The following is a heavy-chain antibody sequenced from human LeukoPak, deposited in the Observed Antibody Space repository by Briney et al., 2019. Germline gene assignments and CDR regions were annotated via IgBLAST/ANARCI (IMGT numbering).Heavy chain of an antibody. CDR1: GYTFTGYY. D-gene: IGHD3-3*01. Sequence: ASVKVSCKASGYTFTGYYMHWVRQAPGQGLEWMGWINPNSGGTNYAQKFQGRVTMTRDTSISTAYMELSRLRSDDTAVYYCARVSITIFGVVSKAFDIWGQGTMVTVSS. J-gene: IGHJ3*02. V-gene: IGHV1-2*02. CDR2: INPNSGGT. CDR3: ARVSITIFGVVSKAFDI.